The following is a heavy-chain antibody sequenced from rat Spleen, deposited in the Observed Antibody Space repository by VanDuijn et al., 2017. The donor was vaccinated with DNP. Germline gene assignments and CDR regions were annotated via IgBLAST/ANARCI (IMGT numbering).Heavy chain of an antibody. Sequence: EVQLVESGGGLVQPGRSMKLSCVASGFTFTDFYMAWVRQAPGKGLEWVASISNTGDSTYYSDSVKGRFSISRDNAKSTLYLQMNSLRSEDTATYYCERHFDYWGQGVMLTVSS. CDR2: ISNTGDST. CDR1: GFTFTDFY. CDR3: ERHFDY. V-gene: IGHV5-31*01. J-gene: IGHJ2*01.